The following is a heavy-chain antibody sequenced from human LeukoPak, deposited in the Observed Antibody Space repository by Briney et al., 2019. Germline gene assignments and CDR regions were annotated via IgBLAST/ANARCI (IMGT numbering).Heavy chain of an antibody. Sequence: PSETLSLTCTVSGGSLASHYWSWIRQPPGKGLEWIGSIYYSGTTNYSPSLKSRVTISVDASKSQISLRLSSVTAADTAIYYCARVPWSYPFNYWGQGILVTVSS. CDR2: IYYSGTT. V-gene: IGHV4-59*11. CDR1: GGSLASHY. J-gene: IGHJ4*02. D-gene: IGHD2-8*02. CDR3: ARVPWSYPFNY.